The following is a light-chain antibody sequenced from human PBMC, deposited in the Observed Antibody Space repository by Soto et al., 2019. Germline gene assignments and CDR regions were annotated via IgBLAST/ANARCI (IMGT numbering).Light chain of an antibody. Sequence: QSVLTQPPSVSGAPGQRVIISCTGSSSNIGAGYDVNWYQHLPGKAPKLLIYGHTNRPSGVPDRFSGSKSGTSASLAISELRSEDEAHYYCAVWDDSLSGRWVFGGGTKLTVL. CDR3: AVWDDSLSGRWV. J-gene: IGLJ3*02. CDR1: SSNIGAGYD. CDR2: GHT. V-gene: IGLV1-40*01.